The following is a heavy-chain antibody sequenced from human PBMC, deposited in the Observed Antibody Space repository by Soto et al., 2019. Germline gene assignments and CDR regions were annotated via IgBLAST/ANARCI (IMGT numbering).Heavy chain of an antibody. J-gene: IGHJ4*02. V-gene: IGHV1-8*01. D-gene: IGHD5-12*01. CDR3: ARGYSGYDYSDY. Sequence: ASVKLSCEASGYSFTNFHIHWVRQATGQGLEWMGWMNPNSGNTGYAQKFQGRVTMTRNTSISTAYMELSSLRSEDTAVYYCARGYSGYDYSDYWGQGTLVTVSS. CDR1: GYSFTNFH. CDR2: MNPNSGNT.